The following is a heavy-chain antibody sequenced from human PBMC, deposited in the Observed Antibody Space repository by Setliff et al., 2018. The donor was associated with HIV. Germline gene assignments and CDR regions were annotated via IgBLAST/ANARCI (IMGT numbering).Heavy chain of an antibody. D-gene: IGHD2-8*01. V-gene: IGHV4-59*08. CDR1: GGSISSHY. CDR2: IHYSGAT. J-gene: IGHJ3*02. CDR3: ARHSPNVGVRGDAFGI. Sequence: SETLSLTCPVSGGSISSHYWIWIRQPPGKGLEWIGYIHYSGATNYNPSLKSRVTISLDTSRTQFSLRLSSVTAADTAVYYCARHSPNVGVRGDAFGIWGQGTVVTVSS.